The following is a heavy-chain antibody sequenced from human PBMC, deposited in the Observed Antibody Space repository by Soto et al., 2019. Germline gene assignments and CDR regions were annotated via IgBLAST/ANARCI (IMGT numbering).Heavy chain of an antibody. V-gene: IGHV1-2*02. Sequence: GASVKVSCKASGYTFTGYYMHWVRQAPGQGLEWMGWMNPNSGDTNYAQKFQGRVTMTRNTSISTAYMELSSLRSEDTAVYYCERGEYSSGWYYYMDVWGKGTTVTVSS. D-gene: IGHD6-19*01. CDR3: ERGEYSSGWYYYMDV. CDR1: GYTFTGYY. J-gene: IGHJ6*03. CDR2: MNPNSGDT.